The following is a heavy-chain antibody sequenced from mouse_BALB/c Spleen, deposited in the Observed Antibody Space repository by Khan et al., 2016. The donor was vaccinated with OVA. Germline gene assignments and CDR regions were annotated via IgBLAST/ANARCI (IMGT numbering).Heavy chain of an antibody. Sequence: LVESGAELVRPGTSVKMSCKAAGYTFTNYWIGWVKQRPGHGLEWIGDIYPGGGYTNYNEKFKGKATLTADTSSSTAYMQLSSLTSGDSVIYYWARRGAARATWDYFDYWGQGTTLTVSS. CDR2: IYPGGGYT. J-gene: IGHJ2*01. CDR3: ARRGAARATWDYFDY. V-gene: IGHV1-63*02. CDR1: GYTFTNYW. D-gene: IGHD3-1*01.